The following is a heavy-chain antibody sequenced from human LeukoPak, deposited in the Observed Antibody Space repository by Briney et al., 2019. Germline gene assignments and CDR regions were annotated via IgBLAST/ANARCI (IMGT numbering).Heavy chain of an antibody. Sequence: SETLSLTCTVSGGSISSGGYYWSWIRQHPGKGLEWIGYIYYSGSTYYNPSLKSRVTMSVDTSENQFSLRLSSLTAADTAMYYCARGMYGDYTPLDYWGQGTLVTVSS. CDR3: ARGMYGDYTPLDY. CDR2: IYYSGST. J-gene: IGHJ4*02. D-gene: IGHD4-17*01. V-gene: IGHV4-31*03. CDR1: GGSISSGGYY.